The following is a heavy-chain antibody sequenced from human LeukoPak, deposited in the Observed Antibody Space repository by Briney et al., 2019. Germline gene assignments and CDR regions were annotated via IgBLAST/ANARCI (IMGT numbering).Heavy chain of an antibody. CDR3: AKDADSSGFPNYFDY. D-gene: IGHD3-22*01. Sequence: GGSLRLSCEGSAFIFSGHWMNWVRQTPGKGLEWVASIKEDGSERQYVDSVKGRFSISRDNTKGSLFLQLNSLRAEDTAVYYCAKDADSSGFPNYFDYWGQGTLVTVSS. CDR1: AFIFSGHW. V-gene: IGHV3-7*03. CDR2: IKEDGSER. J-gene: IGHJ4*02.